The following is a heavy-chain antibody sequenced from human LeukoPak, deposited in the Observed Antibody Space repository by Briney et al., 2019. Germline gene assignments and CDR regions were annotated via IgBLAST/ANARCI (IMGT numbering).Heavy chain of an antibody. D-gene: IGHD1-26*01. CDR1: GFTFSSYS. V-gene: IGHV3-21*01. CDR3: AREPYSGSYHNYYYYMDV. CDR2: ISSSSSYI. Sequence: GGSLRLSCAASGFTFSSYSMNWVRQAPGKGLEWVSSISSSSSYIYYADSVKGRFTISRDNAKNSLYLQMNSLRAEDTAVYYCAREPYSGSYHNYYYYMDVWGKGTTVTASS. J-gene: IGHJ6*03.